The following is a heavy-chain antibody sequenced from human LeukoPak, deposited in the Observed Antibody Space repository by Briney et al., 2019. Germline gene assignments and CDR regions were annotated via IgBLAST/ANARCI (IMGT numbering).Heavy chain of an antibody. CDR3: ATLGYCSAGSC. J-gene: IGHJ3*01. V-gene: IGHV4-59*07. CDR1: GASNSSYY. Sequence: SDTLSLTCTVSGASNSSYYWSWMRQPPGKGLEGIGYIYYSGSPNYNPSVKSRVTISVDTSKNQFSLKPSSVTAADTAVYYCATLGYCSAGSCWGQGTMVTVSS. D-gene: IGHD2-15*01. CDR2: IYYSGSP.